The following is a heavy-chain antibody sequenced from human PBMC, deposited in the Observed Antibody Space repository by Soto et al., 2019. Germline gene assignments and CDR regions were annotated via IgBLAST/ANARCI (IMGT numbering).Heavy chain of an antibody. CDR2: INPNSGGT. V-gene: IGHV1-2*02. CDR3: LCYA. CDR1: GFANNCRS. J-gene: IGHJ6*03. Sequence: AEPSCEDRGFANNCRSLWWPYHDPKKGLEWMGWINPNSGGTNYAQKFQGRVTMTRDTSISTAYMELSRLRSDDTAVYYCLCYAWG. D-gene: IGHD3-16*01.